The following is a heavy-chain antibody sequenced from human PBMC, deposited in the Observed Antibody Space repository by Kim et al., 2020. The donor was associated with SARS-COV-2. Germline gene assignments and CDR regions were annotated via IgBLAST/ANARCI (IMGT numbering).Heavy chain of an antibody. CDR2: IRRSDGGT. J-gene: IGHJ3*02. V-gene: IGHV3-23*01. CDR3: ARGRGGVTNAFDI. D-gene: IGHD3-10*01. Sequence: GGSLRLSCAASGFTVNTYAMSWVRQAPGKGLEWVSDIRRSDGGTFYADSVKGRFTISRDNSKNTLYLQMSSLRAEDTALYYCARGRGGVTNAFDIWGQGT. CDR1: GFTVNTYA.